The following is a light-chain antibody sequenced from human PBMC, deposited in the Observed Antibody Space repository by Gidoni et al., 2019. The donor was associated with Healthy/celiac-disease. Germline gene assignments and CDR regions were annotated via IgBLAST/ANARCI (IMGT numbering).Light chain of an antibody. CDR3: QQRGNWPPIT. J-gene: IGKJ5*01. CDR2: DAS. Sequence: EIVLTQSPATLSLSPGERATPSCTASQSVSSYLAWYQQKPGQAPRLLIYDASNRATGIPARCRGSGSGTDFTLTISSLEAEDFAVYYCQQRGNWPPITFGQGTRLEIK. CDR1: QSVSSY. V-gene: IGKV3-11*01.